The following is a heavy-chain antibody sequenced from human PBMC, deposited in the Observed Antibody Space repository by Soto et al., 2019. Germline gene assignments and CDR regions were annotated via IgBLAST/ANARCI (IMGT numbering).Heavy chain of an antibody. D-gene: IGHD1-1*01. Sequence: ASVKVSCKASGGTFSSYTISWVRQAPGQGLEWMGRIIPILGIANYAQKFQGRVTITADKSTSTAYMELSSLRSEDTAVYYCAREYNWNKPPFDPWGQGTLVTVSS. CDR1: GGTFSSYT. V-gene: IGHV1-69*04. CDR2: IIPILGIA. CDR3: AREYNWNKPPFDP. J-gene: IGHJ5*02.